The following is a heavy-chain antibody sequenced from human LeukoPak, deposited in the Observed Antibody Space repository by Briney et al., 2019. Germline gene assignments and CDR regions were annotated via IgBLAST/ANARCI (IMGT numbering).Heavy chain of an antibody. CDR3: ARSDRALGYYYYYYMDV. D-gene: IGHD3-16*01. J-gene: IGHJ6*03. CDR1: GFTFSGSP. Sequence: GGSLRLSCAPSGFTFSGSPIHWVRQASGKGLEWVGRIRSKSNSDATAYAASVKGRFTISRDDWKNTAYLQMKSLKTEDTAVYYCARSDRALGYYYYYYMDVWGKGTTVTVSS. V-gene: IGHV3-73*01. CDR2: IRSKSNSDAT.